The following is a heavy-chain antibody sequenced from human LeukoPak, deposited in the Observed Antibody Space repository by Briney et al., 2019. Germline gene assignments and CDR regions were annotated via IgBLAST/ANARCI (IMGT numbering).Heavy chain of an antibody. CDR3: ARDPTQYKNNISPTAGYFDY. D-gene: IGHD1-1*01. CDR2: TSHDGSFK. V-gene: IGHV3-30*03. J-gene: IGHJ4*02. Sequence: GGSLRLSCAASGFTFSTYAMSWVRQAPGKGLEWVAITSHDGSFKSYGDSVKGRFTITLSTDNSENTVYLQMNSLRIEDTAIYYCARDPTQYKNNISPTAGYFDYWGQGSLVTVSS. CDR1: GFTFSTYA.